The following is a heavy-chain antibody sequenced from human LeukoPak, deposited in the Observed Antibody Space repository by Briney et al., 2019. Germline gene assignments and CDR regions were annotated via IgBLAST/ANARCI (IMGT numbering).Heavy chain of an antibody. J-gene: IGHJ3*02. CDR3: ARDLLGYYDSSGYSPGAFDI. D-gene: IGHD3-22*01. Sequence: ASVKVSCKASGYTFTMYYIHWVRQAPGQGLEWMGWINPNSGGTNYAQKFQGRVTMTRDTSISTAYMELSRLRSDDTAVYYCARDLLGYYDSSGYSPGAFDIWGQGTMVTVSS. V-gene: IGHV1-2*02. CDR2: INPNSGGT. CDR1: GYTFTMYY.